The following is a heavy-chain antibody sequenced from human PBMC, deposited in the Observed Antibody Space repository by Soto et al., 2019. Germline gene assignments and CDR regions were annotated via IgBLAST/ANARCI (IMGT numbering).Heavy chain of an antibody. CDR2: IIPLFGTT. CDR3: AAELGLGKLSVV. CDR1: GDTFKNCV. J-gene: IGHJ6*02. D-gene: IGHD7-27*01. V-gene: IGHV1-69*01. Sequence: QVQVVQSGVEVRRPGSSVKVSCKASGDTFKNCVISWVRQAPGQGLEWMGGIIPLFGTTDFAQRFQGRLTITTDESTTTAYMELRRLRSEDTATYYCAAELGLGKLSVVWGQGTTVIVSS.